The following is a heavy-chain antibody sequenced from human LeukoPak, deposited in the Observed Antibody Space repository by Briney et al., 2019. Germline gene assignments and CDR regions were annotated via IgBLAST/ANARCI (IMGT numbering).Heavy chain of an antibody. CDR3: ARGRAGKLDY. D-gene: IGHD6-19*01. Sequence: GRSLRLSCAASGFTFSSYAMHGVRQAPGKGLEWVAVISYDGSNKYYADSVKGRFTISRDNSKNTLYLQMNSLRAEDTAVYYCARGRAGKLDYWGQGTLVTVSS. CDR1: GFTFSSYA. V-gene: IGHV3-30*04. CDR2: ISYDGSNK. J-gene: IGHJ4*02.